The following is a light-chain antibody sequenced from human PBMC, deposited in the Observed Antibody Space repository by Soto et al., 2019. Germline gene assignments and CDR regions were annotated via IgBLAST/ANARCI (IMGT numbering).Light chain of an antibody. Sequence: IQMTQSPSSLSASVGDRVTITCRASRSIYNYLHWYQQKPGKAPKLLIHKAIILQSGVPSRFSGSASGTEFSLTISTLHPDDFATYYCQRYNDYQYVFGQGTKL. CDR2: KAI. CDR1: RSIYNY. V-gene: IGKV1-5*03. J-gene: IGKJ2*01. CDR3: QRYNDYQYV.